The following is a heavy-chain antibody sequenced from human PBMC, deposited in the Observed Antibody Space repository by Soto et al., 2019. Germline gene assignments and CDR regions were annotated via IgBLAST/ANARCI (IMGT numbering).Heavy chain of an antibody. D-gene: IGHD2-2*01. Sequence: QVQLQESGPGLVKPSQTLSLTCTVSGGSISSGGYYWSWIRQHPGKCLEWIGYIYYSGSTYYNPSLKSRVTISVDTSKNKFSLKLSSVTAADTAVYYCARESSPLGYCSSTSCFGFDPWGQGTLVTVSS. V-gene: IGHV4-31*03. CDR1: GGSISSGGYY. CDR3: ARESSPLGYCSSTSCFGFDP. CDR2: IYYSGST. J-gene: IGHJ5*02.